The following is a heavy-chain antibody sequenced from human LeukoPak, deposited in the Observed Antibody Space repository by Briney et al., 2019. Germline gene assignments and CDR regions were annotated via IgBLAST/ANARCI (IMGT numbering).Heavy chain of an antibody. D-gene: IGHD5-18*01. V-gene: IGHV1-8*01. Sequence: ASVKVSCKASGYTFTSYDINWVRQATGQGLEWMGWMNPNSGNTGYAQKFQGRVTMTRNTSISTAYMELSSLRSEDTAVYYCARGGYSYGYGDYYYYGMDVWGQGATVTVSS. J-gene: IGHJ6*02. CDR3: ARGGYSYGYGDYYYYGMDV. CDR1: GYTFTSYD. CDR2: MNPNSGNT.